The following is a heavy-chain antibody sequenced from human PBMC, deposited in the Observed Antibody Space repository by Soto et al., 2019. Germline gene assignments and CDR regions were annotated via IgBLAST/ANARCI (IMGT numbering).Heavy chain of an antibody. V-gene: IGHV3-9*01. CDR1: GFTFDDYA. CDR2: ISWDSGSI. D-gene: IGHD3-3*01. J-gene: IGHJ3*02. Sequence: EVQLVESGGGLVQPGRSLRLSCVASGFTFDDYAMHWVRQVPGKGLEWVAGISWDSGSIGYAGSVKGRCTISRDNAKNSLSLQMHSRTSEDTALYYCVKKVTIFGVITHDAFDIWGQGTMVTVSS. CDR3: VKKVTIFGVITHDAFDI.